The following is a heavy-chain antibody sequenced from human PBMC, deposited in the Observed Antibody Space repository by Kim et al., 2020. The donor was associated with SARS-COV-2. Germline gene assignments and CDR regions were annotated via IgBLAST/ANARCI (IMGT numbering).Heavy chain of an antibody. V-gene: IGHV4-59*08. J-gene: IGHJ4*02. CDR3: ARHPVVVTAPFDY. D-gene: IGHD2-21*02. Sequence: NPSLKSRVTISVDTSKNQFSLKLSSVTAADTAVYYCARHPVVVTAPFDYWGQGTLVTVSS.